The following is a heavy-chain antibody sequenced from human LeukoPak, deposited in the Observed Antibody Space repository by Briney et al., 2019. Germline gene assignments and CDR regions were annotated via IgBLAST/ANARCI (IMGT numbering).Heavy chain of an antibody. V-gene: IGHV3-7*01. CDR3: AAYCGGDCYGMDV. J-gene: IGHJ6*02. CDR2: IKQDGSEK. Sequence: PGGSLRLSCAASGFTFSSYWMSWVRQAPGKGLEWVANIKQDGSEKFHVDSVKGRFTISRDNAKNSLYLQMNGLRAEDTAVYYCAAYCGGDCYGMDVWGQGTTVTVSS. D-gene: IGHD2-21*01. CDR1: GFTFSSYW.